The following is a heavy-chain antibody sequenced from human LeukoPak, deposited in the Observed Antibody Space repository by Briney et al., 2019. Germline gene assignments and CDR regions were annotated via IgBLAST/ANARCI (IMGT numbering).Heavy chain of an antibody. V-gene: IGHV3-66*03. J-gene: IGHJ5*01. CDR3: ARDRAATPERVEVGP. D-gene: IGHD1-14*01. CDR1: GFSVSNYY. CDR2: IRGSGET. Sequence: PGGSLRLSCAVSGFSVSNYYMNWVRQAPGKGLEWVSLIRGSGETFYADSVKGRFTISRDDSKNTVYLQMNSLRVEDTAVYFCARDRAATPERVEVGPWGQGTPVTVSS.